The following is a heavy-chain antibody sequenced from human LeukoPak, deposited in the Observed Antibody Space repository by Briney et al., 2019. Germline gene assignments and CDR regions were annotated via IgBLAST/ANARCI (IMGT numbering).Heavy chain of an antibody. D-gene: IGHD4-17*01. CDR3: ARMSYGDSVSIDY. CDR1: GGSISSGDYY. V-gene: IGHV4-30-4*01. CDR2: IYYSGST. J-gene: IGHJ4*02. Sequence: KPSETLSLTCTVSGGSISSGDYYWSWIRQPPGKGLEWIGYIYYSGSTYYNPSLKSRVTISVDTSKNQFSLKLSSVTAADTAVYYCARMSYGDSVSIDYWGQGTLVTVSS.